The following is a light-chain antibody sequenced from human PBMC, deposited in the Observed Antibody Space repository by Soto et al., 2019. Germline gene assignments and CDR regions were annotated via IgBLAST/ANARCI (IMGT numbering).Light chain of an antibody. CDR3: QQYDNWPLT. CDR2: GAS. Sequence: EIVMTQSPATLSVSPGERATLSCRASRSVSSNLAWYQQKPGQAPRLLIYGASTRATGIPARFSGGGSGTEFTLTISSLQSEDFAVYYCQQYDNWPLTFGGGTRLEIK. CDR1: RSVSSN. J-gene: IGKJ5*01. V-gene: IGKV3-15*01.